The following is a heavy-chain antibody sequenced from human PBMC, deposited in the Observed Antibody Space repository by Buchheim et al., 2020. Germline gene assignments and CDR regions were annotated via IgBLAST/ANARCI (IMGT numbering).Heavy chain of an antibody. CDR2: INPSGGST. J-gene: IGHJ5*02. Sequence: QVQLVQSGAEVKKPGASVKVSCKASGYTFTSYYMHWVRQAPGQGLEWMGIINPSGGSTSYAQKFQGRVTMTRETSTSTVYMELSSLRSEDTAVYYCARARFITMIVVGWFDPWGQGTL. D-gene: IGHD3-22*01. CDR3: ARARFITMIVVGWFDP. CDR1: GYTFTSYY. V-gene: IGHV1-46*01.